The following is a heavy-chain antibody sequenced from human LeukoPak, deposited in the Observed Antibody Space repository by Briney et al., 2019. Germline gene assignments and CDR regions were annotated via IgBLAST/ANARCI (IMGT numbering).Heavy chain of an antibody. V-gene: IGHV6-1*01. D-gene: IGHD3-10*01. J-gene: IGHJ5*02. CDR1: GDSVSGGSAG. Sequence: SPTLSLTCAISGDSVSGGSAGWNWIRQSPSRGLEWLGRIYYRSKWYSDYAISLKSRITINPDTSRNQFSLQLNSVTHDDTAVYYCTGGGLVRGTLHWFDPWGQGTLVTVSS. CDR2: IYYRSKWYS. CDR3: TGGGLVRGTLHWFDP.